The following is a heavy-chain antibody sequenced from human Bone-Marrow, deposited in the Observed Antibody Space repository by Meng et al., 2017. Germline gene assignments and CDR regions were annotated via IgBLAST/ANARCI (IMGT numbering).Heavy chain of an antibody. CDR1: GGTFNSYS. D-gene: IGHD3-22*01. Sequence: SVKVSCKASGGTFNSYSITWVRQAPGQGLEWMGGIIPIFGTTNYAQKFQGRVTITADKSTSTAYMELSSLRSEDTAVFYCARGYDSSGYYYDACYFDYWGQGTLVTVSS. CDR2: IIPIFGTT. V-gene: IGHV1-69*06. J-gene: IGHJ4*02. CDR3: ARGYDSSGYYYDACYFDY.